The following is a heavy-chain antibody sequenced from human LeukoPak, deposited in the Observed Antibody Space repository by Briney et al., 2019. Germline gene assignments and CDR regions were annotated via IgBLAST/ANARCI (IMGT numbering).Heavy chain of an antibody. CDR2: ISGSGGST. CDR3: AASGWYAPFDY. V-gene: IGHV3-23*01. Sequence: GGSLRLSCAASGFTFSSYAMGWVRQAPGKRLEWVSAISGSGGSTYYADSVKGRFTISRDNSKNTLYLQMNSLRAEDTAVYYCAASGWYAPFDYWGQGTLVTVSS. CDR1: GFTFSSYA. D-gene: IGHD6-19*01. J-gene: IGHJ4*02.